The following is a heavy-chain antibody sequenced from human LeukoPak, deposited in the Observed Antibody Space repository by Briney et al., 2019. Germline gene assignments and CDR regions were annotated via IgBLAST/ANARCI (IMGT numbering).Heavy chain of an antibody. D-gene: IGHD2-2*01. Sequence: PGGSLRLSCAASGLTFSDYYMSWIRQALGKGLEWVSYVSNSGSTIYSADSVKGRFTISRDNSKNTLYVQMNSLRAEDTAVYYCAKDADIVVSSYFDYWGQGTLVTVSS. J-gene: IGHJ4*02. CDR2: VSNSGSTI. CDR1: GLTFSDYY. V-gene: IGHV3-11*04. CDR3: AKDADIVVSSYFDY.